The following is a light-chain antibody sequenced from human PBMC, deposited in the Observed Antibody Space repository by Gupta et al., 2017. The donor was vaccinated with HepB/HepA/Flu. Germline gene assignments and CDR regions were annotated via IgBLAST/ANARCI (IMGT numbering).Light chain of an antibody. CDR1: QGISTH. CDR3: QQLNIYPLT. Sequence: DIQLTQSPSFLSVSVGDRVTITCRASQGISTHLAWYQQKPGKAPKLLIYDASTLQSEVPSRFSGSGSGTEFTLTISSLQPEDFATYYCQQLNIYPLTFGGGTQVEIK. V-gene: IGKV1-9*01. CDR2: DAS. J-gene: IGKJ4*01.